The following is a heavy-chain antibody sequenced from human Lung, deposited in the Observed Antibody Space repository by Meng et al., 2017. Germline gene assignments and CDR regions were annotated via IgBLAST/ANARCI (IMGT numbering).Heavy chain of an antibody. Sequence: QVQLQEAGPGPVKPSGTLSLTVAGAGGSITSSTWWSWVRQTPGKGLEWFGEIFHSGSTNYNPPLESRVTISVDKSKNQFSLKVYSVTAADTATYYCARFDISSSGRGDYWGQGILVTVSS. D-gene: IGHD1-26*01. CDR3: ARFDISSSGRGDY. J-gene: IGHJ4*02. CDR1: GGSITSSTW. CDR2: IFHSGST. V-gene: IGHV4-4*02.